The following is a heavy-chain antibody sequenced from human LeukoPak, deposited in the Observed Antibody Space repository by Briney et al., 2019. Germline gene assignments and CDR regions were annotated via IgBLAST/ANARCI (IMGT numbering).Heavy chain of an antibody. CDR1: GGSISSYY. D-gene: IGHD4-11*01. V-gene: IGHV4-59*01. CDR2: IYYSGST. Sequence: SETLSLTCTVSGGSISSYYWSWIRQPPGKGLEWIGYIYYSGSTNYNPSLKSRVTISVDTSKNQFSLKLSSVTAADTAVYYCATTTVRGGYDYWGQGTLVTVSS. CDR3: ATTTVRGGYDY. J-gene: IGHJ4*02.